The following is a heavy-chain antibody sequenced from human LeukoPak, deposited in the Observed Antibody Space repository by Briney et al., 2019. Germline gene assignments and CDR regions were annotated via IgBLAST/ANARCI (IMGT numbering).Heavy chain of an antibody. D-gene: IGHD6-25*01. J-gene: IGHJ4*02. CDR3: ARVPGPVGYIGRKPRPKEDYFNY. V-gene: IGHV4-34*01. CDR2: IYHNGVT. Sequence: SETLSLTCGVSLGSYSAYYWNWIGQPPSKRRAGIGHIYHNGVTIYNLSSNSRVTIPVVTSKYQVPPMLTSVTPADTAVDYGARVPGPVGYIGRKPRPKEDYFNYWGQGTLVTVSP. CDR1: LGSYSAYY.